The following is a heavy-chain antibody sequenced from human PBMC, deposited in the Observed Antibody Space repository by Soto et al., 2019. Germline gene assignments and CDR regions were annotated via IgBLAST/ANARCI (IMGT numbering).Heavy chain of an antibody. Sequence: QVQLVQSGAEVKKPGSSVKVSCKASGGTFSSYTISWVRQAPGQGLEWMGRIIPILGIANYAQKFQGRVTINADKYTSTAHMELSSLRSEDTAVYYCARERGDGGENYWGQGTLVTVSS. D-gene: IGHD2-21*02. CDR2: IIPILGIA. CDR1: GGTFSSYT. J-gene: IGHJ4*02. CDR3: ARERGDGGENY. V-gene: IGHV1-69*08.